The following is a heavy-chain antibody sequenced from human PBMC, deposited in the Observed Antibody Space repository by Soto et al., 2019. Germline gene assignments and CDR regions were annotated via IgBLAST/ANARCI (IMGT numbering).Heavy chain of an antibody. D-gene: IGHD2-21*02. Sequence: QVRIMESGGGVVQPGGSLRLSCPTSGFAFSRFSMHLLRQAPGSGLEWVAAIGDTNVKMYADSVKGRFTISRDNSQDTVSLRMDSLRPDDTAVYYCAREVVTTKWYFDNWGQGVLGTVSS. J-gene: IGHJ4*02. CDR2: IGDTNVK. CDR3: AREVVTTKWYFDN. V-gene: IGHV3-30*04. CDR1: GFAFSRFS.